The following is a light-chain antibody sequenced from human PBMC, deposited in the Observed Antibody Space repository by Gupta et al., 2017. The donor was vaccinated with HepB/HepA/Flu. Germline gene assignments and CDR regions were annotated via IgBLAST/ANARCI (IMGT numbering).Light chain of an antibody. J-gene: IGLJ3*02. CDR2: DVS. CDR1: SSDVGGYNY. Sequence: QSALTQPRSVSGSPGQSVTISCTGTSSDVGGYNYVSWYQQHPGKAPKLMIYDVSKRPSGVPDRFSGSKSGNTASLTISGLQAEDEADYYCCSYAVSHWVFGGGTKLTVL. V-gene: IGLV2-11*01. CDR3: CSYAVSHWV.